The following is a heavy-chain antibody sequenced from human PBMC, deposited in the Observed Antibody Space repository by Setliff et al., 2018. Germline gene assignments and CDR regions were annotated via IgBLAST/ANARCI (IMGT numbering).Heavy chain of an antibody. V-gene: IGHV1-69*13. CDR3: AALRVVTNSPTSYYYYMDV. CDR2: FIPIFGTA. J-gene: IGHJ6*03. Sequence: SVKVSCKASGGTFNNYALNWVRQAPGQGLEWMGGFIPIFGTANYAQKFQGRVTVIADESTTTTYMELSSLRSEDTVAYYCAALRVVTNSPTSYYYYMDVWGEGTTVTVSS. CDR1: GGTFNNYA. D-gene: IGHD2-21*02.